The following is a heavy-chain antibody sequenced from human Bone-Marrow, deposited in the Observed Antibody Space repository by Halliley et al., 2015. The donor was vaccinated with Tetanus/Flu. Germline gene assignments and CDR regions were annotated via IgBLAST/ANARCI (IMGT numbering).Heavy chain of an antibody. CDR1: GGSITDYY. Sequence: LRLSCTVSGGSITDYYWSWIRQPLGKGLEWIGYIYSSGNTDSNPSLKSRVTISIDTSKKQFSLKVRSVTAADTAVYYCARDNGIAVAEFDYWSQGTLVTVSS. CDR2: IYSSGNT. D-gene: IGHD6-19*01. V-gene: IGHV4-59*01. CDR3: ARDNGIAVAEFDY. J-gene: IGHJ4*02.